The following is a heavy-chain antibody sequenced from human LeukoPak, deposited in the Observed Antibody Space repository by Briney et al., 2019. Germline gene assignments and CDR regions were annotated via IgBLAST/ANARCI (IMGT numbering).Heavy chain of an antibody. D-gene: IGHD6-19*01. CDR1: GCSISSSSYY. J-gene: IGHJ5*02. Sequence: PSETLSLTCTVSGCSISSSSYYWGWIRQPPGKGLEWIGSIYYSSSTYYNPSLKSRVTISVDTFKNQFSLKLRSVTAADTAVNYCARPRARLAWFDPWGQGTLVTVSS. CDR3: ARPRARLAWFDP. V-gene: IGHV4-39*01. CDR2: IYYSSST.